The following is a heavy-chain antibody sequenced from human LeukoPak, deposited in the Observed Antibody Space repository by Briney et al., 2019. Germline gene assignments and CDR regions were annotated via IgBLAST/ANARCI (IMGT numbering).Heavy chain of an antibody. V-gene: IGHV3-53*01. Sequence: GGSLRLSCAASGFTVSSNYMSWVRQAPGKGLEWVSAIYSGSTTYEADSVQGRFTNSRDNSKNTLYLPMSSLRAEDTAVYYCARDVEGGQVGDVFDIWGQGTMVSVSS. CDR3: ARDVEGGQVGDVFDI. D-gene: IGHD3-10*01. CDR1: GFTVSSNY. J-gene: IGHJ3*02. CDR2: IYSGSTT.